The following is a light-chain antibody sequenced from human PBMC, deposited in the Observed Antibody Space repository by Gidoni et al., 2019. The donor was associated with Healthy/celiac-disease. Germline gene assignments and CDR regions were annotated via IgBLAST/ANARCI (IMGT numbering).Light chain of an antibody. CDR3: CSYAGSSTHVV. J-gene: IGLJ2*01. CDR2: EGS. V-gene: IGLV2-23*01. Sequence: QSALTQPASVSGSPGQSITISCTGTSSDVGSYNLVSWYHKHPGKAPKLMIYEGSKRPSGVSNRFSGSKSGNTASLTISGLQAEDEADYYCCSYAGSSTHVVFGGGTKLTVL. CDR1: SSDVGSYNL.